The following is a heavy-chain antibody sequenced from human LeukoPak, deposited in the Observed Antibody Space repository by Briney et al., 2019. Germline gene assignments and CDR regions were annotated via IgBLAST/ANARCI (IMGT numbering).Heavy chain of an antibody. Sequence: SETLSLTCAVYGGSFSGYYWNWIRQPPGKGLEWIGEINHSGSTNYNPSLKSRVTISVDTSKNQFSLKLSSVTAADTAVYYCARGPTVPAPYCSSTSCHDSYYGMDVWGQGTTVTVSS. V-gene: IGHV4-34*01. J-gene: IGHJ6*02. D-gene: IGHD2-2*01. CDR3: ARGPTVPAPYCSSTSCHDSYYGMDV. CDR2: INHSGST. CDR1: GGSFSGYY.